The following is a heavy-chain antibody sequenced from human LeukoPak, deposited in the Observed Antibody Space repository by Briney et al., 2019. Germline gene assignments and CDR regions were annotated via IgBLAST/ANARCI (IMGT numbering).Heavy chain of an antibody. CDR3: ARGGYYGSGNDFRFDP. Sequence: SETLSLTCTVSGGSISNYYWSWIRQPPGKGLEWIGYIYYSGSTNYNPSLKSRVTISADTSKNQFSLKLSSVTAADTAVCYCARGGYYGSGNDFRFDPWGQGTLVTVSS. J-gene: IGHJ5*02. V-gene: IGHV4-59*01. CDR1: GGSISNYY. D-gene: IGHD3-10*01. CDR2: IYYSGST.